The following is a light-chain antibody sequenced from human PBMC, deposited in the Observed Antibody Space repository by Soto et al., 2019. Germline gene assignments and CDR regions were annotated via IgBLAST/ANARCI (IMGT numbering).Light chain of an antibody. V-gene: IGKV3-20*01. CDR1: QSVSSSY. CDR3: QQCGSSTS. Sequence: EIVLTQSPGTLSLSPGERATLSCRASQSVSSSYLAWYQQKPGQAPRLLIYDTSSRATGIPDRFSGSGSVTDLTLAISRLEPEDFAVYYCQQCGSSTSFGQGTKVELQ. CDR2: DTS. J-gene: IGKJ1*01.